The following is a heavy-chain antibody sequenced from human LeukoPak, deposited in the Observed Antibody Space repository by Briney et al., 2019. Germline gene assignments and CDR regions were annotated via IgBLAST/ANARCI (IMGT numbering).Heavy chain of an antibody. V-gene: IGHV3-7*01. CDR3: ARGTYRFYDR. CDR1: GFTFSSYW. J-gene: IGHJ5*02. CDR2: IDEDGSEK. Sequence: GGSLRLSCAASGFTFSSYWMSWVRQAPGKGLEWVANIDEDGSEKYYADSVKGRFTISRDNAKNSLYLQVNSLRAEDTAVYYCARGTYRFYDRWGQGTLVTVSS. D-gene: IGHD2-2*01.